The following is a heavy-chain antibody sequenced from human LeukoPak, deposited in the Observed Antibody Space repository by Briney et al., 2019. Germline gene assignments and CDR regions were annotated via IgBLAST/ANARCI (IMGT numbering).Heavy chain of an antibody. CDR3: ARLLTFSGWFEDY. CDR2: ISGTGSST. D-gene: IGHD6-19*01. J-gene: IGHJ4*02. CDR1: GFTFSTYN. V-gene: IGHV3-48*01. Sequence: PGGSLRLSCAASGFTFSTYNMNWVRQAPGKGLEWVSSISGTGSSTYYTDSVKGRFTISRDNAKNSLYLQMNSLRAEDTAVYYCARLLTFSGWFEDYWGQGTLVTVSS.